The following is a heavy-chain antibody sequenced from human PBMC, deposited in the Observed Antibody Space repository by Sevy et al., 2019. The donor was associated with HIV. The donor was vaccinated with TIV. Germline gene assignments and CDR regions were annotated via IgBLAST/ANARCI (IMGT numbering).Heavy chain of an antibody. J-gene: IGHJ4*02. D-gene: IGHD2-2*02. CDR3: ARGVHRYCSSTSCHIDY. V-gene: IGHV4-34*01. CDR2: INHSGST. CDR1: GGSFSGYY. Sequence: SETLSLTCAVYGGSFSGYYWSWIRQPPGKGLEWIGEINHSGSTNYNPSLKSRVTISVDTSKNQFSLKLSSVTAADTAVYYGARGVHRYCSSTSCHIDYWGQGTLVTVSS.